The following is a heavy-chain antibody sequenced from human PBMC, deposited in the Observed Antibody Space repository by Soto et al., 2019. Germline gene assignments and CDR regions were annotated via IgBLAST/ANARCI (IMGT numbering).Heavy chain of an antibody. Sequence: SETLSLTCTVSGGSISSGGYYWSWIRQHPGKGLEWIGYIYYSGSTYYNPSLKSRVTISVDTSKNQFSLKLSSVTAADTAVYYCARGRVTRTKYSSSSPWFDPWGQGTLVTVSS. J-gene: IGHJ5*02. CDR1: GGSISSGGYY. V-gene: IGHV4-31*03. CDR3: ARGRVTRTKYSSSSPWFDP. CDR2: IYYSGST. D-gene: IGHD6-6*01.